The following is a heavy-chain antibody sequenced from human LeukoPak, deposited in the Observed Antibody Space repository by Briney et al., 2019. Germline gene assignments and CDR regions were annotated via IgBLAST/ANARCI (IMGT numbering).Heavy chain of an antibody. CDR2: ISGGGGTK. CDR1: GFTFSTYS. CDR3: ARDGVTGFDC. V-gene: IGHV3-48*02. Sequence: GGSLRLSCAASGFTFSTYSVNWVRQAPGKGLEWVAYISGGGGTKYYADSVQGRFTISRDNAMSSVYLQMNNVRDEDTAVYYCARDGVTGFDCWGQGTLVTVSS. D-gene: IGHD4-23*01. J-gene: IGHJ4*02.